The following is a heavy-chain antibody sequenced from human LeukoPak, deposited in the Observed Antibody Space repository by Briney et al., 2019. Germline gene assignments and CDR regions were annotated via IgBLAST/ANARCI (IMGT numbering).Heavy chain of an antibody. CDR2: VYYIGST. CDR1: GGSINTYY. CDR3: ARHYYNSGWLYYFDY. J-gene: IGHJ4*02. D-gene: IGHD6-19*01. Sequence: SETLSLTCSVSGGSINTYYWSWIRQPPGKGLEWIGFVYYIGSTNYNPSLKSRVTISVDTSRNQFSLKLSSVTAADSAVYYCARHYYNSGWLYYFDYWGQGTLVTVSS. V-gene: IGHV4-59*08.